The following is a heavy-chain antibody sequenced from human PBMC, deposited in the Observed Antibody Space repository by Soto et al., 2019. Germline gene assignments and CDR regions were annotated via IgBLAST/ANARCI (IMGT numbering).Heavy chain of an antibody. V-gene: IGHV4-30-4*01. CDR1: GGAVSSGDYY. J-gene: IGHJ6*02. Sequence: QVQLQESGPGLVKPSQTLSLTCTVSGGAVSSGDYYWPWIRQPPGKGLEWIAYIYYSGNTDQNPSLKSRISISVDTSKNQVSLRLSSVTAADTAVYFCARASHSSIHPGKHYYYGMDVWGQGTTVTVSS. D-gene: IGHD6-13*01. CDR3: ARASHSSIHPGKHYYYGMDV. CDR2: IYYSGNT.